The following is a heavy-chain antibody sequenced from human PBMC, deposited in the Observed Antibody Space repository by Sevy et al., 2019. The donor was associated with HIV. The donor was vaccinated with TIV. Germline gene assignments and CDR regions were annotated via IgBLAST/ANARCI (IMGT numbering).Heavy chain of an antibody. Sequence: ASVKVSCKASGYTFTSYGISWVRQAPGQGLEWMGWISAYNGNTNYAQMLQGRVTMTTDTSTSTAYMELRSLRSDDTAVYYCARDRLVVPADHFYYYGMDVWGQGTTVTVSS. CDR3: ARDRLVVPADHFYYYGMDV. CDR1: GYTFTSYG. D-gene: IGHD2-2*01. J-gene: IGHJ6*02. CDR2: ISAYNGNT. V-gene: IGHV1-18*01.